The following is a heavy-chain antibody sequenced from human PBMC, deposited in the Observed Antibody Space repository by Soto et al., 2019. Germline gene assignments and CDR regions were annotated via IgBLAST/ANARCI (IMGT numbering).Heavy chain of an antibody. Sequence: SETLSLTCTVSGGSISSDYWSWIRQPPGKGLEWIGYIYYSGSTNYNPSLKSRVTISVDTSKNQFSLKLSSVTAADTAVYYCARAIQLFSGYDSDDLNYFDYWGQGTLVTVSS. CDR2: IYYSGST. CDR1: GGSISSDY. V-gene: IGHV4-59*01. D-gene: IGHD5-12*01. CDR3: ARAIQLFSGYDSDDLNYFDY. J-gene: IGHJ4*02.